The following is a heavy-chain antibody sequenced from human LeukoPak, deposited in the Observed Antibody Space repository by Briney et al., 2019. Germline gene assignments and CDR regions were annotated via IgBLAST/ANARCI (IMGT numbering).Heavy chain of an antibody. V-gene: IGHV3-23*01. CDR2: ISDNGDIT. CDR3: AKKSGPGTDPLDC. Sequence: TGGSLRLSCVASGFSFSTYSMSWVRQTPEKGLEWVSVISDNGDITKYADSVRGRFTMSRDNSKNTLFLQMNTLRADDTALYYCAKKSGPGTDPLDCWGQGTLVTVSS. J-gene: IGHJ4*02. D-gene: IGHD3-10*01. CDR1: GFSFSTYS.